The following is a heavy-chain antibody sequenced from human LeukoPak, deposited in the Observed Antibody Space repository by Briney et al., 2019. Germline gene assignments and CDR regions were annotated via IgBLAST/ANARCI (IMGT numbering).Heavy chain of an antibody. CDR2: ISDSGGTT. CDR3: AKGLGFLPQFDY. V-gene: IGHV3-23*01. J-gene: IGHJ4*02. CDR1: GFTFNSEA. Sequence: PGGSLRLSCAASGFTFNSEAMTWVRQGPGKGLEWVSSISDSGGTTYYADSVKGRFTISRDSSKNTVYLQMNSLRAEDTALYYCAKGLGFLPQFDYWGQGTLVAVSS. D-gene: IGHD6-19*01.